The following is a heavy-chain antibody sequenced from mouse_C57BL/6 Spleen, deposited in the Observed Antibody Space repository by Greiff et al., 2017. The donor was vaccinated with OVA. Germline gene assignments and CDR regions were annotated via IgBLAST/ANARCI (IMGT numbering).Heavy chain of an antibody. V-gene: IGHV3-1*01. CDR2: ISYSGST. J-gene: IGHJ1*03. CDR1: GYSITSGYD. CDR3: ARGWLLRDWYFDV. Sequence: DVKLVESGPGMVKPSQSLSLTCTVTGYSITSGYDWHWIRHFPGNKLEWMGYISYSGSTNYNPSLKSRISITHDTSKNHFFLKLNSVTTEDTATYYCARGWLLRDWYFDVWGTGTTVTVSS. D-gene: IGHD2-3*01.